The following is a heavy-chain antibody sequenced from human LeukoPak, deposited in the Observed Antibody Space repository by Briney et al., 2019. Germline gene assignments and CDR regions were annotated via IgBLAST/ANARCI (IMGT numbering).Heavy chain of an antibody. J-gene: IGHJ3*02. CDR2: IIPIFGTA. CDR3: ARRVMDYDFWSGLGGAFDI. D-gene: IGHD3-3*01. Sequence: GASVKVSCKASGYTFTSYGISWVRQAPGQGLEWMGGIIPIFGTANYAQKFQGRVTITTDESTSTAYMELSSLRSEDTAVYYCARRVMDYDFWSGLGGAFDIWGQGTMVTVSS. CDR1: GYTFTSYG. V-gene: IGHV1-69*05.